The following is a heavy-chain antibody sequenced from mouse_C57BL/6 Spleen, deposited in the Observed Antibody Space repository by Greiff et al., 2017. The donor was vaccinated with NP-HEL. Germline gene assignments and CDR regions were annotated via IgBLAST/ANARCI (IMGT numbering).Heavy chain of an antibody. CDR3: ARDYYYGSSYWYFDV. V-gene: IGHV1-19*01. J-gene: IGHJ1*03. CDR1: GYTFTDYY. Sequence: DVQLQESGPVLVKPGASVKMSCKASGYTFTDYYMNWVKQSHGKSLEWIGVINPYNGGTSYNQKFKGKATLTVDKSSSTAYMELNSLTSEDSAVYYCARDYYYGSSYWYFDVWGTGTTVTVSS. D-gene: IGHD1-1*01. CDR2: INPYNGGT.